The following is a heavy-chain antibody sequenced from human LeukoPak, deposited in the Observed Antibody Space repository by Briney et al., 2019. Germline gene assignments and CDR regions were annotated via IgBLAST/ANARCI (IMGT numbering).Heavy chain of an antibody. D-gene: IGHD1-26*01. CDR3: ARQNVVGASYYLDY. Sequence: SETLSPTCTVAGGSISSYYWRWIRHPARGGLGWTGYIYYRVSTNYNPSLKGRFTVSVDTSKNQFSLKPSSVTAADTAVYYCARQNVVGASYYLDYWGQATLVTVSS. V-gene: IGHV4-59*08. CDR1: GGSISSYY. CDR2: IYYRVST. J-gene: IGHJ4*02.